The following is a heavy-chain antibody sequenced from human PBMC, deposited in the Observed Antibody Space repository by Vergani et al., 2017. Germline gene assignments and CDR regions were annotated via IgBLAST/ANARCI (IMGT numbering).Heavy chain of an antibody. J-gene: IGHJ6*03. CDR3: ARGHAVAGTPRYYYYMDV. V-gene: IGHV2-26*01. Sequence: QVTLKESGPVLVKPTETLTLTCTVSGFSLSNARMGVSWIRQPPGKALEWLAHIFSNDEKSYSTSLKSRLTISKDTSKSQVVLTMTNMDPVDTATYYCARGHAVAGTPRYYYYMDVWGKGTTVTVSS. D-gene: IGHD6-19*01. CDR2: IFSNDEK. CDR1: GFSLSNARMG.